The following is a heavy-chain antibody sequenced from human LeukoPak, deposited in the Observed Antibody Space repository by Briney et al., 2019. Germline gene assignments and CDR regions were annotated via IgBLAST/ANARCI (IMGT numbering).Heavy chain of an antibody. V-gene: IGHV3-30*18. D-gene: IGHD2-2*01. CDR2: ISYDGTIK. CDR1: GFIFSDYA. J-gene: IGHJ3*02. Sequence: GGSLRLSWVASGFIFSDYAVHWVRQAPGKGLEWLTVISYDGTIKYYTDSVKGRFTISRDNSKNTLYLQMNSLRTEDTAVYYCAKGECSTTTCYGGDAFDIWGQGTMVTVSS. CDR3: AKGECSTTTCYGGDAFDI.